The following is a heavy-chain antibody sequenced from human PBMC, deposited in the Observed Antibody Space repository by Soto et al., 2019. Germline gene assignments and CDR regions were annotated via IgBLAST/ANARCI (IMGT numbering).Heavy chain of an antibody. J-gene: IGHJ6*03. CDR3: ARHLQFYYYYYMDV. CDR1: GGSISSYY. CDR2: IYYSGST. Sequence: SETLSLTCTVSGGSISSYYWSWIRQPPGKGLEWIGYIYYSGSTNYNPSLKSRVTISVDTSKNQFSLKLSSVTAADTAVYYCARHLQFYYYYYMDVWGKGTTVTSP. D-gene: IGHD4-4*01. V-gene: IGHV4-59*08.